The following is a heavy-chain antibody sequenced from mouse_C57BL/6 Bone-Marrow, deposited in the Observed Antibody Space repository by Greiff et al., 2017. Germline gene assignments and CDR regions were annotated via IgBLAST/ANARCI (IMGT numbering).Heavy chain of an antibody. CDR2: ISPRDGST. Sequence: QVQLKQSGPELVKPGASVKLSCKASGYTFTSYDINWVKQRPGQGLEWIGWISPRDGSTKYNEKFKGKATLTVDTSSSTAYMELHSLTSADSAVYFCARLEFDGSSGDWYFDVWGTGTTVTVSS. D-gene: IGHD1-1*01. CDR1: GYTFTSYD. CDR3: ARLEFDGSSGDWYFDV. J-gene: IGHJ1*03. V-gene: IGHV1-85*01.